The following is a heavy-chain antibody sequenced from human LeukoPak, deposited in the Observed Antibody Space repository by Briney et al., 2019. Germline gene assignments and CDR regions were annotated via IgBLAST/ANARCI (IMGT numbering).Heavy chain of an antibody. CDR3: ARERMSAFNS. CDR1: GFIFSDYY. CDR2: ISSSGTTI. J-gene: IGHJ4*02. Sequence: PGGSLRLSCAASGFIFSDYYMGWIRQAPGKGLECISYISSSGTTIYYADSVKGRFTISRDNAKNSLYLQMNSLRAEDTAVYYCARERMSAFNSWGQGTLVTVSS. V-gene: IGHV3-11*01.